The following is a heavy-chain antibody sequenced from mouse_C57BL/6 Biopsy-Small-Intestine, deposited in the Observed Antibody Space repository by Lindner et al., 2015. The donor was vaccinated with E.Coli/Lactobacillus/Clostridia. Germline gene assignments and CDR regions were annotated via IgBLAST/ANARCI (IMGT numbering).Heavy chain of an antibody. J-gene: IGHJ3*01. CDR1: GYSFTGYY. V-gene: IGHV1-42*01. Sequence: VQLQESGPELVKPGASVKISCKASGYSFTGYYMHWVKQSPEKSLEWIGEINPSTGGTTYNQKFKAKATLTVDKSSSTAYIQLRSLTSEDSAVYFCAKDYYVNFWFAYWGQGTLVTVSA. CDR3: AKDYYVNFWFAY. CDR2: INPSTGGT. D-gene: IGHD2-1*01.